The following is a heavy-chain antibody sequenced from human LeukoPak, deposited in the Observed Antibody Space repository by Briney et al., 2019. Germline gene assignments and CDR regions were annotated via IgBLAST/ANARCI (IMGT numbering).Heavy chain of an antibody. CDR3: AKVPMIVVVTIDY. D-gene: IGHD3-22*01. J-gene: IGHJ4*02. V-gene: IGHV3-23*01. CDR2: ISGSGGST. CDR1: GFTFSSYA. Sequence: GVSLRLSCAASGFTFSSYAMSWVRQAPGKGLEWVSAISGSGGSTYYADSVKGRFTISRDNSKNTLYLQMNSLRAEDTAVYYCAKVPMIVVVTIDYWGQGSLVTASS.